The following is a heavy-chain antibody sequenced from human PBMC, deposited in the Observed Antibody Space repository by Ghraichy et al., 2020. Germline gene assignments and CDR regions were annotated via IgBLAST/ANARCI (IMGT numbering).Heavy chain of an antibody. J-gene: IGHJ6*02. CDR2: IYSGGST. V-gene: IGHV3-53*01. D-gene: IGHD1-26*01. Sequence: GGSLRLSCAASGFTVSSNYMSWVRQAPGKGLEWVLVIYSGGSTYYADSVKGRFTISRDNSKNTLYLQMNSLRAEDTAVYYCARAAKLLTRRMDVWGQGTTVTVSS. CDR3: ARAAKLLTRRMDV. CDR1: GFTVSSNY.